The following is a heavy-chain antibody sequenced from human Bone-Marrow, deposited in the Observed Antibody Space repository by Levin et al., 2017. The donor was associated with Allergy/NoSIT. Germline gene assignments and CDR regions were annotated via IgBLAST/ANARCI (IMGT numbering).Heavy chain of an antibody. D-gene: IGHD3-22*01. CDR1: GFTFSSYG. Sequence: GALRLSCAASGFTFSSYGMHWVRQAPGKGLEWVAVTSYDGDNKYYADSVKGRFTIARDNSNDTLHLQMNSLRAEDTAVYYCAKDVVDYYYDSSGYSYFDYWGQGTLVTVSS. V-gene: IGHV3-30*18. CDR2: TSYDGDNK. J-gene: IGHJ4*02. CDR3: AKDVVDYYYDSSGYSYFDY.